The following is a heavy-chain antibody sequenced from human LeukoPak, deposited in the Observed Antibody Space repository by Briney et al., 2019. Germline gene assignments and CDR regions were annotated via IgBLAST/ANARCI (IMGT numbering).Heavy chain of an antibody. V-gene: IGHV3-23*01. CDR2: ISAGGGTT. CDR3: AKVGSGGSYRWFDP. J-gene: IGHJ5*02. D-gene: IGHD1-26*01. CDR1: GFTFSSYT. Sequence: GGSLRLSCAASGFTFSSYTMTWVRQAPGKGPEWVSLISAGGGTTYYADSVKGRLTISRDNPKNTLYLEMNNLRDEDTAVYYCAKVGSGGSYRWFDPWGQGTLVIVSS.